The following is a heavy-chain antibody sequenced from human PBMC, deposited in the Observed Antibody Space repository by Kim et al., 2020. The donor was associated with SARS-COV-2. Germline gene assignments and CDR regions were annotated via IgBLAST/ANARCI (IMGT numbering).Heavy chain of an antibody. D-gene: IGHD5-18*01. V-gene: IGHV1-3*01. J-gene: IGHJ4*02. CDR3: ARSWIQLWRIDY. CDR2: INAGNGNT. CDR1: GYTFTSYA. Sequence: ASVKVSCKASGYTFTSYAMHWVRQAPGQRLEWMGWINAGNGNTKYSQKFRGRVTITRDTSASTAYMELSSLRSEDTAVYYCARSWIQLWRIDYWGQGTLVTVSS.